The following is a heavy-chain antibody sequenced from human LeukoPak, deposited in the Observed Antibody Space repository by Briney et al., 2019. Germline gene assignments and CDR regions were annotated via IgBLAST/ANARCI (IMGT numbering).Heavy chain of an antibody. V-gene: IGHV1-69*01. D-gene: IGHD6-13*01. CDR2: IIPIFGTA. J-gene: IGHJ6*03. Sequence: SVKVSCKASGGTYSSYAISWVRQAPGQGLEWVGGIIPIFGTANYAQKFQGRVTITADESTSTAYMELSSLRSEDTAVYYCARHSSSWYGYYYMDVWGKGTTVTVSS. CDR3: ARHSSSWYGYYYMDV. CDR1: GGTYSSYA.